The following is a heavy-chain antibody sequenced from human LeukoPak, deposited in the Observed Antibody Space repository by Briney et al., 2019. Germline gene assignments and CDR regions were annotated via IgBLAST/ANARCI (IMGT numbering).Heavy chain of an antibody. CDR1: GGSFSGYY. D-gene: IGHD1-26*01. Sequence: PSETLSLTCAVYGGSFSGYYWSWIRQPPGKGLEWIEEINHSGSTNYNPSLKSRVTISVDTSKNQFSLKLSSVTAADTAVYYCASGVSGSYYVFDYWGQGTLVTVSS. V-gene: IGHV4-34*01. CDR3: ASGVSGSYYVFDY. CDR2: INHSGST. J-gene: IGHJ4*02.